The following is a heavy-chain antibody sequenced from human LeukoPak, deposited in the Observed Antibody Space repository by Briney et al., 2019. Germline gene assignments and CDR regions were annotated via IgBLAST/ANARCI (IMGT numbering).Heavy chain of an antibody. CDR3: ARLKGDYLFDY. CDR1: GGSISSYY. J-gene: IGHJ4*02. D-gene: IGHD4-17*01. Sequence: PSETLSLTCTVSGGSISSYYWSWIRQPPGKGLEWIGYIYYSGSTNYNPSLKSRVTISVDTSKNQFSLKLSSVTAADTAVYYCARLKGDYLFDYWGQGTLVTVSS. V-gene: IGHV4-59*08. CDR2: IYYSGST.